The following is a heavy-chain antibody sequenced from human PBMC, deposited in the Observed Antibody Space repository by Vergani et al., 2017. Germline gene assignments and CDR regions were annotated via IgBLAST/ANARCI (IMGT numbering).Heavy chain of an antibody. CDR3: VRVPLIRRGSGNYGINNYHGMDV. J-gene: IGHJ6*02. CDR1: GFISSSFW. CDR2: VNQDGSEK. D-gene: IGHD3-10*01. V-gene: IGHV3-7*01. Sequence: EGQLVESGGDWVQRGGSLRLSCAASGFISSSFWMSWVRQAPGKGLEWVANVNQDGSEKYYVDSVRGRFPSSRDNANNSIYLQMNSLRAEDTAVYFCVRVPLIRRGSGNYGINNYHGMDVWGQGTTVIVSS.